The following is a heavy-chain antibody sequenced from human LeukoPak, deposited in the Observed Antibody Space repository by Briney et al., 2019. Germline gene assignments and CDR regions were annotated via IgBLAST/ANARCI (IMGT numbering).Heavy chain of an antibody. CDR2: IKQDESEK. CDR3: AKVLVGAEQFSPDDY. Sequence: PGGSLRLSCAASGFTFSSYWMSWVRQAPGKGLEWVANIKQDESEKYYVDSVKGRFTISRDNAKNSLYLQMNSLRAEDTAVYYCAKVLVGAEQFSPDDYWGQGTLVTVSS. CDR1: GFTFSSYW. V-gene: IGHV3-7*01. J-gene: IGHJ4*02. D-gene: IGHD1-26*01.